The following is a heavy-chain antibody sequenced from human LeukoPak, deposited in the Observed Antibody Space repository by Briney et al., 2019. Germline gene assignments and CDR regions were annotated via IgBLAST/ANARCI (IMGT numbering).Heavy chain of an antibody. Sequence: SETLSLTCAVYGRSFSGYYWSWIRQPPGKGLEWIGEINHSGSTNYNPSLKSRVTISVDTSKNQFSLKLSTMTAADTAVYYCARGFYGDYFGLKYWGQGTLVTVSS. D-gene: IGHD4-17*01. J-gene: IGHJ4*02. CDR2: INHSGST. CDR1: GRSFSGYY. V-gene: IGHV4-34*01. CDR3: ARGFYGDYFGLKY.